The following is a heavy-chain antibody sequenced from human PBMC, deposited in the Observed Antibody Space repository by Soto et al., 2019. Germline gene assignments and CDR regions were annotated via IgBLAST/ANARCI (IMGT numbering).Heavy chain of an antibody. CDR2: ISGSGGGT. J-gene: IGHJ6*02. V-gene: IGHV3-23*01. Sequence: PGGSLRLSCAASGFTFSNFAMSWVRQAPGKGLEWVSGISGSGGGTYYADSVKGRFTISRDNSKTTLFLQMNSLRAEDTAQYYCAKSLDYYYYDMHVWGQGTTVTVSS. CDR1: GFTFSNFA. CDR3: AKSLDYYYYDMHV.